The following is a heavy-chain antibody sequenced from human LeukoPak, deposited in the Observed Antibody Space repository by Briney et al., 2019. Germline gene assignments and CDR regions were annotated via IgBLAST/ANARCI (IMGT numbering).Heavy chain of an antibody. D-gene: IGHD1-26*01. CDR3: ARRVVGAMPFDH. CDR1: GFTFDDYA. Sequence: GGSLRLSCAASGFTFDDYAMHWVRQAPGKGLEWVSGISWNSGTIGYADSVKGRFTISRDNARNSLYLQMNSLRDEDTAVYYCARRVVGAMPFDHWGQGALVTVSS. J-gene: IGHJ4*02. CDR2: ISWNSGTI. V-gene: IGHV3-9*01.